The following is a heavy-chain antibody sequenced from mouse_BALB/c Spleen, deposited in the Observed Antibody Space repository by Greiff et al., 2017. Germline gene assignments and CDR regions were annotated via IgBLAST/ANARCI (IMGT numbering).Heavy chain of an antibody. V-gene: IGHV5-6-2*01. D-gene: IGHD2-4*01. CDR2: INSNGGST. J-gene: IGHJ4*01. Sequence: EVKLVESGGGLVKLGGSLKLSCAASGFTFSSYYMSWVRQTPEKRLELVAAINSNGGSTYYPDTVMGRFTISRDNAKNTLYLQMSSLKSEDTALYYCARDYDHAMDYWGQGTSVTVSS. CDR3: ARDYDHAMDY. CDR1: GFTFSSYY.